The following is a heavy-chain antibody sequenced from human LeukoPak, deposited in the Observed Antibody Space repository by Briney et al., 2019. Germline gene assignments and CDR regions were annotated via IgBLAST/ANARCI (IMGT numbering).Heavy chain of an antibody. J-gene: IGHJ6*04. CDR1: GGSVSSGTYY. CDR3: AREASLVRGIFITRYGFDG. Sequence: SETLSLTCTVSGGSVSSGTYYWTWIRQPPGKGLEWIAYISYNENTNYNPSLKSRLTISLDTSSNQSSLRLSSVTTADTAVYYCAREASLVRGIFITRYGFDGWGTGTTVT. D-gene: IGHD3-10*01. CDR2: ISYNENT. V-gene: IGHV4-61*01.